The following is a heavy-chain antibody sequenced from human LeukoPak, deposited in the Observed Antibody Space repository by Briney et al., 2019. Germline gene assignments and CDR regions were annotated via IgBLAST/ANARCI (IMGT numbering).Heavy chain of an antibody. CDR1: GFTFSSYW. CDR3: ARRGWPYYFDY. V-gene: IGHV3-74*01. Sequence: GGSLRLSCAASGFTFSSYWMHWVRQAPGKGLVWVSRIHSDGSSTSYADSVRGRFTISRDDAKSTLYLQMNSLRAEDTAVYYCARRGWPYYFDYWGQGTLVTVSS. CDR2: IHSDGSST. J-gene: IGHJ4*02.